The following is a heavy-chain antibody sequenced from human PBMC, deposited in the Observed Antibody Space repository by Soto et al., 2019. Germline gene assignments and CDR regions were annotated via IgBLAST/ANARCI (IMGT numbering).Heavy chain of an antibody. V-gene: IGHV3-23*01. J-gene: IGHJ4*02. CDR2: ISGSGDST. CDR3: ARRGSGSYYDY. Sequence: EVQLLESGGGLVQPGGSLRLSCAASGFTFSSYAMRWVRQAPVKGLEWVSAISGSGDSTYYADSVKGRFTNSRDNSKNTLYLQMTSLRAEDTAVYYCARRGSGSYYDYWGQGTLVTVSS. CDR1: GFTFSSYA. D-gene: IGHD1-26*01.